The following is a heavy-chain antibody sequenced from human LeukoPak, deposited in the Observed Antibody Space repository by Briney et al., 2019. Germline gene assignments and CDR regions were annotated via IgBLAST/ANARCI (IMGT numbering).Heavy chain of an antibody. CDR3: ARDTGGYEGFDY. CDR1: GYTFTGYY. V-gene: IGHV1-2*02. CDR2: INPNSGGT. J-gene: IGHJ4*02. Sequence: ASVKVSCKASGYTFTGYYMHWVRQAPGQGLEWMGWINPNSGGTNYAQKFQGRVTMTRDTSISTAYMELSRLRSDDTAVYYCARDTGGYEGFDYWGQGTLVTVSP. D-gene: IGHD1-1*01.